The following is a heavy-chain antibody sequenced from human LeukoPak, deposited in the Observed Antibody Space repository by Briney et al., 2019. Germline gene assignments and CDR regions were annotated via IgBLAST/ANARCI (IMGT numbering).Heavy chain of an antibody. CDR1: GFTFSSYS. D-gene: IGHD3-22*01. Sequence: PGGSLRLSCAASGFTFSSYSMNWVRQAPGKGLEWVSSISSSSSYIYYADSVKGRFTISRDNAKNSLYLQMNSLRAEDTAVYYCARGDSSGDDAFDIWGQGTMVTVSS. J-gene: IGHJ3*02. CDR2: ISSSSSYI. V-gene: IGHV3-21*01. CDR3: ARGDSSGDDAFDI.